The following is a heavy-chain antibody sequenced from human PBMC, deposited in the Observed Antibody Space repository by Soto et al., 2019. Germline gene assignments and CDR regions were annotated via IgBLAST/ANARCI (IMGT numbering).Heavy chain of an antibody. V-gene: IGHV4-31*03. Sequence: QVQLQESGPGLVKPSQTLSLTCTVSGGSINSDNDYWSWIRQYPGKGLEWIGFIYNSGNTHYNPSLRGRVTISLDTSKNQFSLKLNSVTAADTAVYFCARDGGAFDIWGQGTMVTVSS. CDR2: IYNSGNT. CDR3: ARDGGAFDI. D-gene: IGHD3-3*01. J-gene: IGHJ3*02. CDR1: GGSINSDNDY.